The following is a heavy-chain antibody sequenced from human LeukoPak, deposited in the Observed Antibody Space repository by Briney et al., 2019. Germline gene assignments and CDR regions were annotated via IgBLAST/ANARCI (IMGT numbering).Heavy chain of an antibody. CDR1: GYTFSSYG. Sequence: ASVKVSCKASGYTFSSYGISWVRQAPGQGLEWMGWISAYNGNRDYAQKLQGRVTITTDTSTSTAYMELRSLRSDDTAVYYCAREGRDGYNRYDNWGQGTLVTVSS. V-gene: IGHV1-18*01. J-gene: IGHJ4*02. D-gene: IGHD5-24*01. CDR3: AREGRDGYNRYDN. CDR2: ISAYNGNR.